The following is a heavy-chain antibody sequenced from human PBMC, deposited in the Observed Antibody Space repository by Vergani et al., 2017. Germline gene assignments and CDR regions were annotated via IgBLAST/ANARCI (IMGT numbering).Heavy chain of an antibody. CDR2: ISSSSSYI. Sequence: EVQLLESGGGLVQPGGSLRLSCAASGFTFSSYAMSWVRQAPGKGLEWVSSISSSSSYIYYADSVKGRFTISRDNAKNSLYLQMNSLRAEDTAVYYCARSGISAFDIWGQGTMVTVSS. D-gene: IGHD3-3*01. J-gene: IGHJ3*02. V-gene: IGHV3-21*01. CDR1: GFTFSSYA. CDR3: ARSGISAFDI.